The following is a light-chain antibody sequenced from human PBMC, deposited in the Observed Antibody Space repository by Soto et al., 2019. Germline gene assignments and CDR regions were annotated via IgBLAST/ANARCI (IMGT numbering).Light chain of an antibody. CDR2: DFS. V-gene: IGLV2-14*01. CDR3: SSYTSSSTLV. Sequence: QSALTQPASVSGSPGQTITISCTGTSSDVGGYNYVSWYQQHPGKAPKLMIYDFSTRPSGVSNRFSGSKSGNTASLTISGLQAEAEADYYCSSYTSSSTLVFGGGTQLNVL. J-gene: IGLJ2*01. CDR1: SSDVGGYNY.